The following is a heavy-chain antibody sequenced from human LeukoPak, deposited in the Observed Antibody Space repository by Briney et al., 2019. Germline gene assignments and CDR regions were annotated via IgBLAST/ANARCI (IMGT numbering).Heavy chain of an antibody. CDR3: AKDLSWNTADR. CDR1: GVTYTDDW. CDR2: INPDGTII. J-gene: IGHJ5*02. Sequence: PGGSLRLSCVVSGVTYTDDWMHWFRQAPGKGPVWVSRINPDGTIIDYADSVKGRFSISRDNAKNLLYLQMNGLRAADRAVYYCAKDLSWNTADRWGQGILVTVSS. D-gene: IGHD5-18*01. V-gene: IGHV3-74*01.